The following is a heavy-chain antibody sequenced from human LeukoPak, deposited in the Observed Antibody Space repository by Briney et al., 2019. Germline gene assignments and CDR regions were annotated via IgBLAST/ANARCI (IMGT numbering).Heavy chain of an antibody. Sequence: PSETLSLTCAVYGGSFSDYYWSWIRQPPGKGLEWIGEINHSGSTNYNPSLKSRVTISVDTSKNQFSLKLSSVTAADTAVYYCARRAYGSGRRYWGQGTLVTVSS. CDR1: GGSFSDYY. J-gene: IGHJ4*02. CDR2: INHSGST. V-gene: IGHV4-34*01. CDR3: ARRAYGSGRRY. D-gene: IGHD3-10*01.